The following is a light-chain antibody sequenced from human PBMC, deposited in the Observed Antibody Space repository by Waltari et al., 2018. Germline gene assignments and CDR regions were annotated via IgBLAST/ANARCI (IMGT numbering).Light chain of an antibody. V-gene: IGLV3-21*04. CDR3: QVWHAAIDPGV. CDR1: NIGSYS. CDR2: YDS. Sequence: YVLTQPPSVSVAPGETARITCGGDNIGSYSVHWYQQKPGQAPVLVIFYDSDRPSGIPERFSGSNSGNTATLTISRVEAGDEANYYCQVWHAAIDPGVFGTGTEVTV. J-gene: IGLJ1*01.